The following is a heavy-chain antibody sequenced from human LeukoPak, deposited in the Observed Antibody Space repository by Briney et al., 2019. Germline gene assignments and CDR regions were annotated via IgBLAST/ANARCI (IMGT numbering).Heavy chain of an antibody. CDR3: ARLWFGEFNFDY. D-gene: IGHD3-10*01. CDR1: GGTFSSYA. V-gene: IGHV1-69*01. Sequence: SVKVSCKASGGTFSSYAISWVRQAPGQGLEWMGGIIPIFGTANYAQKFQGRVTITADESTSTAYMELSSLRSEDTAVYYCARLWFGEFNFDYWGQGTLVTVSS. J-gene: IGHJ4*02. CDR2: IIPIFGTA.